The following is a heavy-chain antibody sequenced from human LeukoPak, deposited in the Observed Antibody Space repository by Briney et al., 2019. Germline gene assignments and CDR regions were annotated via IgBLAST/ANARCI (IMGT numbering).Heavy chain of an antibody. D-gene: IGHD3-9*01. J-gene: IGHJ3*01. CDR1: RLTFSGST. Sequence: GGSLRLSCAASRLTFSGSTMYWVRQAPGKGLEWVGRVKSKAANYVTSYGASVKGRFTISRDDPKGTAYLQMNSLKSEDTAVYYCTSALTGDSFDVWGQGTMVTVSS. CDR2: VKSKAANYVT. V-gene: IGHV3-73*01. CDR3: TSALTGDSFDV.